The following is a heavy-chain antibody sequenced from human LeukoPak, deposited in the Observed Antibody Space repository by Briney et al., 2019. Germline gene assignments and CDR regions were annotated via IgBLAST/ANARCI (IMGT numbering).Heavy chain of an antibody. Sequence: GGSLRLSCAASGFTFSSYAMSWVRQAPGKGLEWVSGISTSGGSTSYADSVKGRFTVSRDNPRNTPYMQMSSLRAEDTAVYYCAIMHRYYDGSGYWVQWGQGTLVTVSS. CDR2: ISTSGGST. J-gene: IGHJ4*02. D-gene: IGHD3-22*01. V-gene: IGHV3-23*01. CDR1: GFTFSSYA. CDR3: AIMHRYYDGSGYWVQ.